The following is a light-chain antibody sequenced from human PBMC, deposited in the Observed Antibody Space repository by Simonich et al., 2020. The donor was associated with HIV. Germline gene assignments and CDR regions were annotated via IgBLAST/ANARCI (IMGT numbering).Light chain of an antibody. CDR2: EVN. CDR1: SSDVGGYNY. V-gene: IGLV2-8*01. Sequence: QSALTQPPSASVSPGQSVIISCTGTSSDVGGYNYVSWYQQHPGKAPKLLISEVNKRPSGVPDRFSGSKSDNTASLTVSGLQAEDEADYYCSSYAGSNNWVFGGGTKLTVL. J-gene: IGLJ3*02. CDR3: SSYAGSNNWV.